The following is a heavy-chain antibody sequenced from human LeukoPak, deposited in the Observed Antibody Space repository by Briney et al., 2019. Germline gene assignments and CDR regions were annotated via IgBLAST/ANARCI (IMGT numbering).Heavy chain of an antibody. CDR1: GYVFTAYY. J-gene: IGHJ4*02. D-gene: IGHD3-10*01. V-gene: IGHV1-2*02. CDR3: ARDEEMTSGSGAGYCFEH. Sequence: ASVKVSCKASGYVFTAYYIHWVRRAPGQGLEWVAWINPNTSGTNYAQNFQGRVSLTRDTSISTAYMELRGLRFDDTALYYCARDEEMTSGSGAGYCFEHWGQGTLVTVSS. CDR2: INPNTSGT.